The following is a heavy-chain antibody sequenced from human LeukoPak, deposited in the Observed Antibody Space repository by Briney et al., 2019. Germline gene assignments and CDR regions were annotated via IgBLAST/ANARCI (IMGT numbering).Heavy chain of an antibody. V-gene: IGHV4-30-2*01. CDR3: AREKNYYDTQGAFDI. J-gene: IGHJ3*02. D-gene: IGHD3-22*01. CDR2: IYHSGST. CDR1: GGSISSGGYS. Sequence: TSETLSLTCAVSGGSISSGGYSWSWIRQPPGKGLEWIGYIYHSGSTYYNPSLKSRVTISLDRSKNQFSLKLSSVTAADTAVYYCAREKNYYDTQGAFDIWGQGTMVTVSS.